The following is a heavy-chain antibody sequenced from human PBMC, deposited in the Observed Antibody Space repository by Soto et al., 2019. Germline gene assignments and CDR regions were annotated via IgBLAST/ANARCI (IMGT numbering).Heavy chain of an antibody. V-gene: IGHV3-74*03. J-gene: IGHJ5*01. D-gene: IGHD6-25*01. Sequence: GGSLRLSCAASGFTFSRHLMHWVRQTPGKGPVWVSRINDDGSSTKYADSVKGRFTIARDNAKNTVFLQMSSLRAEDTAVYYCAREVIAATGTIRWFDPWGEGTLFTLSS. CDR1: GFTFSRHL. CDR2: INDDGSST. CDR3: AREVIAATGTIRWFDP.